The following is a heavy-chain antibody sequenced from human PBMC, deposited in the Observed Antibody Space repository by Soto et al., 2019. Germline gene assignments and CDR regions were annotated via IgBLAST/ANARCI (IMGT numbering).Heavy chain of an antibody. CDR1: EFSVRDYA. D-gene: IGHD2-2*01. J-gene: IGHJ4*02. CDR2: FRGSGIGK. V-gene: IGHV3-23*01. CDR3: AKDRYCSATSCQDFGS. Sequence: EVQLLESGGGLVQPGGSLRLSCAASEFSVRDYAMSWLRQAPGKGLEGVSVFRGSGIGKDYADSVKGRFTISRDNSRNTLYLQMSGLRVEDTAVYYCAKDRYCSATSCQDFGSWGQGTLVTVSS.